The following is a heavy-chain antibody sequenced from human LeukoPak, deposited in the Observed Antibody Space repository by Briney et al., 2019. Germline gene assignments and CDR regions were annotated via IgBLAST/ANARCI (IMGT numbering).Heavy chain of an antibody. V-gene: IGHV3-9*01. D-gene: IGHD5-18*01. CDR1: GFTFDDYA. CDR3: ARFHTAMAPLYGMDV. CDR2: ISWNSGSI. Sequence: GGSLRLSCAASGFTFDDYAMHWVRQAPGKGLEWVSGISWNSGSIGYADSVKGRFTISRDNAKNSLYLQMNSLRAEDTALYHCARFHTAMAPLYGMDVWGQGTTVTVSS. J-gene: IGHJ6*02.